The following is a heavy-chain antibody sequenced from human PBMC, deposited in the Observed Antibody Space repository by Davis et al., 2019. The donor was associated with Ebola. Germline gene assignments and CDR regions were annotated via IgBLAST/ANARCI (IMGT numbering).Heavy chain of an antibody. V-gene: IGHV1-3*01. D-gene: IGHD6-19*01. CDR1: GYIFTSYA. CDR3: ARGGAGTGYYYGMDV. Sequence: ASVKVSCKASGYIFTSYAMHWVRQAPGQRLEWMGWINPNSGGTNYAQKFQGWVTMTRDTSASTAYMELSSLRSEDTAVYYCARGGAGTGYYYGMDVWGQGTTVTVSS. CDR2: INPNSGGT. J-gene: IGHJ6*02.